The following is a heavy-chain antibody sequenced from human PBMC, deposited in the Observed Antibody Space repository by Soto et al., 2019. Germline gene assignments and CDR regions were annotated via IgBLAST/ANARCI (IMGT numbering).Heavy chain of an antibody. CDR1: GYTFTSYG. V-gene: IGHV1-18*01. J-gene: IGHJ4*02. CDR3: ARRSSGYSSSQAEIDY. D-gene: IGHD6-13*01. Sequence: GASVKVSCKASGYTFTSYGISWVRQAPGQGLEWMGWISAYNGNTNYAQKLQGRVTMTTDTSTSTAYMELRSLRSDDTAVYYCARRSSGYSSSQAEIDYWGQGTLVTVSS. CDR2: ISAYNGNT.